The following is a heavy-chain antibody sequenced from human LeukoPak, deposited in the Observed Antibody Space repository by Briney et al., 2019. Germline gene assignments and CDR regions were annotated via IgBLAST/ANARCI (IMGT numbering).Heavy chain of an antibody. CDR1: GGSFSGYY. D-gene: IGHD3-22*01. CDR3: AREMGGGTYDSSGYYGFYFDY. V-gene: IGHV4-34*01. Sequence: PSETLSLTCAVYGGSFSGYYWSWIRQPPGKGLEWIGEINHSGSTNYNPSLKSRVTISVDTSKNQFSLKLSSVTAADTAVYYCAREMGGGTYDSSGYYGFYFDYWGQGTLVTVSS. CDR2: INHSGST. J-gene: IGHJ4*02.